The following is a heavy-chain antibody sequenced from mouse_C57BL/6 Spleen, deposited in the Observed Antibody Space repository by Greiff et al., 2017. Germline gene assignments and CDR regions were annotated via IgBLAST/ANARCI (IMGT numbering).Heavy chain of an antibody. V-gene: IGHV5-6*01. Sequence: EVKLVESGGDLVKPGGSLKLSCAASGFTFSSYGMSWVRQTPDKRLEWVATISSGGSYTYYPDSVKGRFTISRDNAKNTLYLQMSSLKSEDTAMYCCARHGDYYGSSLYAMDYWGQGTSVTVSS. CDR1: GFTFSSYG. CDR3: ARHGDYYGSSLYAMDY. J-gene: IGHJ4*01. CDR2: ISSGGSYT. D-gene: IGHD1-1*01.